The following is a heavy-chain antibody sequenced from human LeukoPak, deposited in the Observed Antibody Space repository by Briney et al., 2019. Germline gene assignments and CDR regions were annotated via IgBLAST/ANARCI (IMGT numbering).Heavy chain of an antibody. CDR2: INHSGST. V-gene: IGHV4-34*01. CDR1: GGSFSGYY. D-gene: IGHD3-16*02. Sequence: SETLSLTCAVYGGSFSGYYWSWIRQPPGKGLEWIGEINHSGSTNYNPSLKSRVTISVDTSKNQFSLKLSSVTAADTAVYYCARVGRLRLGKLSSRDLDYWGQGTLVTVSS. CDR3: ARVGRLRLGKLSSRDLDY. J-gene: IGHJ4*02.